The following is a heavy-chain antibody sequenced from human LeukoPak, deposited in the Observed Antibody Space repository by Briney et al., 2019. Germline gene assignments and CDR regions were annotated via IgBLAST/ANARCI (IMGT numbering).Heavy chain of an antibody. D-gene: IGHD3-9*01. CDR1: GFTFSNAW. CDR2: IKSKTDGGTT. CDR3: TTDPSNPLYYDILTGYKEFDY. J-gene: IGHJ4*02. V-gene: IGHV3-15*01. Sequence: GGSLRLSCAASGFTFSNAWMSWVRQAPGKGLEWVGRIKSKTDGGTTDYAAPVKGRFTISRDDSKNTLYLQMNSLKTEDTAVYYCTTDPSNPLYYDILTGYKEFDYWGQGTLVTVSS.